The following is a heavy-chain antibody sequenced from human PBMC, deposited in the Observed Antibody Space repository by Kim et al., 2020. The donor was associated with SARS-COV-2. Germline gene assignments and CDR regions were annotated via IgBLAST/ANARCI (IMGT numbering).Heavy chain of an antibody. V-gene: IGHV7-4-1*02. CDR1: GYTFTSYA. CDR2: INTNTGNP. J-gene: IGHJ3*02. CDR3: ARDWEGYDSSGYGPLGAFDI. Sequence: ASVKVSCKASGYTFTSYAMNWVRQAPGQGLEWMGWINTNTGNPTYAQGFTGRFVFSLDTSVSTAYLQISSLKAEDTAVYYCARDWEGYDSSGYGPLGAFDIWGQGTMVTVSS. D-gene: IGHD3-22*01.